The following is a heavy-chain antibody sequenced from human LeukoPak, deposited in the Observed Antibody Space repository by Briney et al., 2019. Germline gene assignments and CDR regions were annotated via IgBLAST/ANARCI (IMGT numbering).Heavy chain of an antibody. Sequence: GGSRRLSCAASGFSVSVYYMSWDRQAPGKGLEWVSTLFASGYSTYADSVKGRFTISRDNSKNTLDLQMNSLRAEDTAVYYCARDRGAGSYNFDYWGQGTLVTVSS. CDR3: ARDRGAGSYNFDY. D-gene: IGHD1-26*01. CDR1: GFSVSVYY. J-gene: IGHJ4*02. CDR2: LFASGYS. V-gene: IGHV3-66*01.